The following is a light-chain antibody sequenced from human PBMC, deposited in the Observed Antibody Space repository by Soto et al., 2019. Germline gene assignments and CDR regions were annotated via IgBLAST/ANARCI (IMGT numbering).Light chain of an antibody. CDR2: GAS. Sequence: EIVMTQSPATLSVSPGERATLSCRASQSVSSNLAWYQQKPAQAPTRLIYGASTRATGLPARFSGSGSGTEFTLTISRLQSEDFAVYYCQQYNNWPITFGGGTKVEIK. CDR3: QQYNNWPIT. V-gene: IGKV3-15*01. CDR1: QSVSSN. J-gene: IGKJ4*01.